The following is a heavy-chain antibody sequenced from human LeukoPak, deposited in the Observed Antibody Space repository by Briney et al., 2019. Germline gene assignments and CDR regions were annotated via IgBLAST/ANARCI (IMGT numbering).Heavy chain of an antibody. CDR3: ARDHYYDSGSYYNDYYFDY. V-gene: IGHV4-59*01. J-gene: IGHJ4*02. CDR1: GGSISSYY. Sequence: SETLSLTNTLSGGSISSYYWSWIRQPPGKGLEWIGYIYYSGSTNYNPSLKSRLTISVDTSKNQFSLKLSSVTAAGTAVYYCARDHYYDSGSYYNDYYFDYWGQGTLVTVSS. D-gene: IGHD3-10*01. CDR2: IYYSGST.